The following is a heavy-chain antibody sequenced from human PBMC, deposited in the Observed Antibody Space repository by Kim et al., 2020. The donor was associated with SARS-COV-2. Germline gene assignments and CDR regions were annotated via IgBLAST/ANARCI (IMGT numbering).Heavy chain of an antibody. V-gene: IGHV3-7*01. Sequence: GGSLRLSCAVSGFTFSNYWMSWVRQAPGKGLEWVASIRQDGSEKYYVDSVKGRFTISRDNAKNSLGLHMNSLRAEDMAVYYCARGGYCSSTSCYNSDYWFDPWGQGTLVTVSS. D-gene: IGHD2-2*02. J-gene: IGHJ5*02. CDR3: ARGGYCSSTSCYNSDYWFDP. CDR2: IRQDGSEK. CDR1: GFTFSNYW.